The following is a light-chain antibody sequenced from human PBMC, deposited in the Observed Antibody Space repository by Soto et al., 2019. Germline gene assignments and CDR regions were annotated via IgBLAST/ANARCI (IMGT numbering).Light chain of an antibody. V-gene: IGLV1-44*01. J-gene: IGLJ3*02. CDR3: STWDDRLNGWV. Sequence: QSVLTQAPSVSGTPGQRVTISCSGNISNIGTNTVNWYQQLPGTAPKLLIYITNLRPSGVPDRFSGAQSGSSASLAISRLQSDDDANYFFSTWDDRLNGWVFGGGTKVTGL. CDR1: ISNIGTNT. CDR2: ITN.